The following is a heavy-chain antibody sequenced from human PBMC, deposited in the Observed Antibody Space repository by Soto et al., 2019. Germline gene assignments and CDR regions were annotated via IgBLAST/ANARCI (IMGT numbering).Heavy chain of an antibody. V-gene: IGHV3-23*01. CDR3: AKDGQYRTDGFDV. CDR1: GFTFSSHG. CDR2: LSRGGGTT. J-gene: IGHJ3*01. D-gene: IGHD6-6*01. Sequence: EAQLLDSGGDWAQPGGSLRLSCAASGFTFSSHGMSWVRQAPGKGLEWIAGLSRGGGTTYYADSVKGRFTISRDNSKNTLDLIMNSLKVEATALYYCAKDGQYRTDGFDVWGQGTMVTVSS.